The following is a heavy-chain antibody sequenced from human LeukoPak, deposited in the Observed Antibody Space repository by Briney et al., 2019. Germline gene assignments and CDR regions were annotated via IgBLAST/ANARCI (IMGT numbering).Heavy chain of an antibody. Sequence: GRSLRLSCAASGFIFSCYRMHWARPTPEKGLVWVSRITSDGRSTNYADSVKGRFTISRDNAKSTLYLQMNSLRAEDTAVYYCARVSTVAGRPFDYWGQGTLVTVSS. CDR1: GFIFSCYR. CDR3: ARVSTVAGRPFDY. V-gene: IGHV3-74*01. D-gene: IGHD6-19*01. CDR2: ITSDGRST. J-gene: IGHJ4*02.